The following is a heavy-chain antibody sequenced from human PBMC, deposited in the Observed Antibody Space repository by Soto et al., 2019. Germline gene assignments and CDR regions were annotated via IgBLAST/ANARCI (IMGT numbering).Heavy chain of an antibody. D-gene: IGHD1-26*01. Sequence: EVQLVESGGGLVQPGRSLRLSCVGSGFRFDGHAMHWVRQSPGKGLEWVSGLGLDSGGIDYADFGKGRFTISRDNAKNSLYMQMKSLRAEETAVYYCVSLRYSEGNGNFDYWGQGTLVTVSS. CDR1: GFRFDGHA. J-gene: IGHJ4*02. CDR3: VSLRYSEGNGNFDY. CDR2: LGLDSGGI. V-gene: IGHV3-9*01.